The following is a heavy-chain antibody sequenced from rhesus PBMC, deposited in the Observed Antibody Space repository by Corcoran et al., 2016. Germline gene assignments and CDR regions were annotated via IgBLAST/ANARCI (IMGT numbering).Heavy chain of an antibody. D-gene: IGHD1-44*01. V-gene: IGHV4-160*01. J-gene: IGHJ4*01. CDR3: ASLGGKS. CDR1: GGSISSNY. CDR2: IYGSSGRT. Sequence: QVQLQESGPGVVKPSETLSLTCAVSGGSISSNYWSWIRQPPGKGLVWIGSIYGSSGRTYYTPSLKSRVTISTATSKHQFSLKLSSVTAADTAVYYCASLGGKSWGQGVLVTVSS.